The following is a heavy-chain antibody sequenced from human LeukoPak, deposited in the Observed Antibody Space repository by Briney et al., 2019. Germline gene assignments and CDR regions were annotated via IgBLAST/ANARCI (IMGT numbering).Heavy chain of an antibody. D-gene: IGHD1-26*01. CDR1: GASINSYY. V-gene: IGHV4-59*08. Sequence: SETLSLTCTVSGASINSYYWSWIRQPPGKGVQWIAYLYYSGSNNFNPSLKSRLTISVDTSKNQFSLKLNSVTAADTAVYYCARSGSRPSGGAFDLWGQGTMVTVSS. CDR2: LYYSGSN. J-gene: IGHJ3*01. CDR3: ARSGSRPSGGAFDL.